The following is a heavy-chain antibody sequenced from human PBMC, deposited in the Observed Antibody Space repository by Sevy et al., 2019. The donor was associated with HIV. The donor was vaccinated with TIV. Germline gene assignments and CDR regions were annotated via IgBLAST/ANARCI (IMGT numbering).Heavy chain of an antibody. D-gene: IGHD5-18*01. V-gene: IGHV4-38-2*01. CDR1: GYSISSGYY. Sequence: SETLSLTCGVSGYSISSGYYWGWIRQPPGKGREWVGSIYHSGSTYSNPSLKSRVTISVDTSKNQFSLKLSSVTAADTAVYYCARGGYTYGKGYFDYWGQGTLVTVSS. CDR2: IYHSGST. J-gene: IGHJ4*02. CDR3: ARGGYTYGKGYFDY.